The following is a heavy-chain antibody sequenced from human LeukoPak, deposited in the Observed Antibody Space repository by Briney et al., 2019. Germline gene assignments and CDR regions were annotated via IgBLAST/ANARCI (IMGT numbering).Heavy chain of an antibody. V-gene: IGHV3-33*07. Sequence: GGSLRLSCAASGFTFSTHVMYWVRRAPGKGLEWVLLIWSDGSNQNYADSVKGRFTTSRDNSKNTLYLQMNSLRVEDTAVYYCARDWAGDSSILWGQGTLVTVSS. CDR3: ARDWAGDSSIL. J-gene: IGHJ4*02. D-gene: IGHD3-22*01. CDR1: GFTFSTHV. CDR2: IWSDGSNQ.